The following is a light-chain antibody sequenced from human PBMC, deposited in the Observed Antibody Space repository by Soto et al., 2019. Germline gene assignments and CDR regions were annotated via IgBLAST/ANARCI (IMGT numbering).Light chain of an antibody. CDR2: GSS. CDR1: QSVSNRF. V-gene: IGKV3-20*01. CDR3: QQYGSSPCT. Sequence: EIVLTQSPGTLSLSPGERVTLSCRASQSVSNRFLAWYQQKPDQAPRLLMYGSSSRATGIPDRFSGTGSGTDFTLTISRLEPEDFAVYYCQQYGSSPCTFGLGTKLEIK. J-gene: IGKJ2*02.